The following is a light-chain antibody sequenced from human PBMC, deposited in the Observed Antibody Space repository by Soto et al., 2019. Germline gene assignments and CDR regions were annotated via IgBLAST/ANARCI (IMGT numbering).Light chain of an antibody. CDR3: QQYGSSPLLT. J-gene: IGKJ4*01. Sequence: EIVLTQSPGTLSLSPGERATLSCRASQSVSSSYLAWYQQKPGQAPRLLIYGASSRATGIPDRFSGSGSGADFTLTISGLEPEDFAVYYCQQYGSSPLLTFGGGTTVEIK. CDR1: QSVSSSY. V-gene: IGKV3-20*01. CDR2: GAS.